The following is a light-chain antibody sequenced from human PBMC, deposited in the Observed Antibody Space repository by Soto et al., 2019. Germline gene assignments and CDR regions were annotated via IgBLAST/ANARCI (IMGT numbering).Light chain of an antibody. V-gene: IGKV4-1*01. CDR1: QSVLYSSNNKNY. CDR3: QQYYSTPYT. Sequence: DIVMTQSPDSLAVSLGERATINCKSSQSVLYSSNNKNYLTWYQQKPGQPPKLLIYWASTRESGVPDRFSGSGSGIDFTLTISSLQAEDVAVYYFQQYYSTPYTFGQGTKLEIK. J-gene: IGKJ2*01. CDR2: WAS.